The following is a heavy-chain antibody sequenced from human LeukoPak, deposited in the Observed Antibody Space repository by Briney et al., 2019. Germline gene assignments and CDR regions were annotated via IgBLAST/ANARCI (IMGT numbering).Heavy chain of an antibody. V-gene: IGHV3-11*06. CDR1: GFTFSDYY. J-gene: IGHJ6*04. CDR2: ISSSSSYT. Sequence: GGSLRLSCAASGFTFSDYYMSWIRQAPGKGLEWVSYISSSSSYTNYADSVKGRFTISRDNAKHSLYLQMNSLRAEDTAVYYCARCKPPYYGMGVWGKGTTVTVSS. D-gene: IGHD2/OR15-2a*01. CDR3: ARCKPPYYGMGV.